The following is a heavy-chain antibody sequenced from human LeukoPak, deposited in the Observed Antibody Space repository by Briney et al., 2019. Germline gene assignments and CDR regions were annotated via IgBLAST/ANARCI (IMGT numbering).Heavy chain of an antibody. CDR1: GHSISSGYH. CDR3: ARRIVSSSSGFDY. V-gene: IGHV4-38-2*01. CDR2: MYHSGST. J-gene: IGHJ4*02. D-gene: IGHD6-6*01. Sequence: PSETLSLTCAVSGHSISSGYHWGWIRQSPGKGLEWIGFMYHSGSTYCDPSLKSRVTISVDTSKNQFSLKLSSVTAADTAVYYCARRIVSSSSGFDYWGQGTLVTVSS.